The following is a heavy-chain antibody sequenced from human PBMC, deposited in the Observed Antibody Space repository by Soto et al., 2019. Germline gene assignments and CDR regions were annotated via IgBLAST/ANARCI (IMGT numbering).Heavy chain of an antibody. Sequence: PGGSLRLSCAASGFTFSSYGMHWVRQAPGKGLEWVAVISYDGSNKYYADSVKGRFTISRDNSKNTLYLQMNSLRAEDTAVYYCAKNHDDSSGPYLYYYYGMDVWGQGTTVTVSS. J-gene: IGHJ6*02. D-gene: IGHD3-22*01. CDR3: AKNHDDSSGPYLYYYYGMDV. CDR1: GFTFSSYG. V-gene: IGHV3-30*18. CDR2: ISYDGSNK.